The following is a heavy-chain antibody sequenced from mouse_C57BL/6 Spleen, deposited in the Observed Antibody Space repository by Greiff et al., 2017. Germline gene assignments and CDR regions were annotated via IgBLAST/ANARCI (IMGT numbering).Heavy chain of an antibody. CDR2: ISYDGSN. Sequence: EVKLQESGPGLVKPSQSLSLTCSVTGYSITSGYYWNWIRQFPGNKLEWMGYISYDGSNNYNPSLKNRISITRDTSKNQFFLKLNSLTTEDTATYYCARSHYYYGSSYGDYWGQGTSVTVSS. J-gene: IGHJ4*01. D-gene: IGHD1-1*01. CDR1: GYSITSGYY. V-gene: IGHV3-6*01. CDR3: ARSHYYYGSSYGDY.